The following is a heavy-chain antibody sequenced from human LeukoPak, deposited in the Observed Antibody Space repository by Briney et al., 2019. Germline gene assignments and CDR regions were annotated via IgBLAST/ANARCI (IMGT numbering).Heavy chain of an antibody. J-gene: IGHJ3*02. CDR3: ARERYYDPDAFDI. CDR2: IYYSGST. D-gene: IGHD3-22*01. CDR1: GGSISSGDCY. V-gene: IGHV4-30-4*01. Sequence: PSQTLSLTCTVSGGSISSGDCYWSWIRQPPGKGLEWIGYIYYSGSTYYNPSLKSRVTISVDTSKNQFSLKLSSVTAADTAVYYCARERYYDPDAFDIWGQGTMVTVSS.